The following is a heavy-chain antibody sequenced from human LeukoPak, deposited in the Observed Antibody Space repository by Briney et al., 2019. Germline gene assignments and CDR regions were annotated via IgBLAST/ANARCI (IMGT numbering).Heavy chain of an antibody. D-gene: IGHD3-22*01. CDR3: ARVYYDSSGYGGFDY. J-gene: IGHJ4*02. CDR1: GFTFDDYG. CDR2: INWNGGST. V-gene: IGHV3-20*04. Sequence: GGSLRLSCAASGFTFDDYGMSWVRQAPGKGLEWVSGINWNGGSTGYADSVKGRFTISRDNAKNSLYPQMNSLRAEDTALYYCARVYYDSSGYGGFDYWGQGTLVTVSS.